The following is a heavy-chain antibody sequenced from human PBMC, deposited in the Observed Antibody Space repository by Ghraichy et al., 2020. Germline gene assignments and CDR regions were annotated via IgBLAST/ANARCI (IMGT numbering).Heavy chain of an antibody. J-gene: IGHJ4*02. D-gene: IGHD5-24*01. CDR2: IKYDGSEK. CDR1: GFTFPDLW. V-gene: IGHV3-7*01. CDR3: ARRNNWDY. Sequence: GSLRLSCAASGFTFPDLWMNWVRQAPGKGLEWVANIKYDGSEKYYVDSVKGRFVISRDNAKNLLYLQMNSLRVEDTAVYYCARRNNWDYWGQGTLVTVSS.